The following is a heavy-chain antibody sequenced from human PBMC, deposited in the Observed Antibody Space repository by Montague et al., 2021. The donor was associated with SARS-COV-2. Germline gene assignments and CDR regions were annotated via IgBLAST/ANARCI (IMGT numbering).Heavy chain of an antibody. J-gene: IGHJ4*02. Sequence: SETLSLTCTLSGGSFSTTRNYWNWIRQPPGKGPEWIGTIYYTETTYYNPAPISGTTYYSPSLKSRVTISLDTSRNPVFLNLRSVTATDTAVYYCSNGGGIGVSDSWGQGTLVTVSS. V-gene: IGHV4-39*01. CDR1: GGSFSTTRNY. D-gene: IGHD6-13*01. CDR2: IYYTETTYYNPAPISGTT. CDR3: SNGGGIGVSDS.